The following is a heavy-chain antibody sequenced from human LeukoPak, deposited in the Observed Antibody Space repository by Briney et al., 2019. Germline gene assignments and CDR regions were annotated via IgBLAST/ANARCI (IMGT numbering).Heavy chain of an antibody. Sequence: GGCLRLSCAASGFTFSSYSMNWVRQAPGKGLEWVSSITSSNNYIYYGDSVKGRFTISRDDAKNSLFLQMNSLRAEDTATYYCARGEFGDYYYFYMDVWGKGTTVTVSS. J-gene: IGHJ6*03. CDR3: ARGEFGDYYYFYMDV. CDR1: GFTFSSYS. CDR2: ITSSNNYI. D-gene: IGHD2/OR15-2a*01. V-gene: IGHV3-21*01.